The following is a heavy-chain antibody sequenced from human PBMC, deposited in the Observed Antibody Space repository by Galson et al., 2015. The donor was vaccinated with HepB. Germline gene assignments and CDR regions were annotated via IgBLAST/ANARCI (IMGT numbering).Heavy chain of an antibody. D-gene: IGHD3-10*01. CDR1: GYTFTSYA. CDR2: INAGNGNK. CDR3: ARDKTLLLWFGGYDY. J-gene: IGHJ4*02. Sequence: SVKVSCKASGYTFTSYAMHWVRQAPGQRLEWMGWINAGNGNKKYSQKFQGRVTITRDTSASTAYMELSSLRSEDTAVYYCARDKTLLLWFGGYDYWGQGTLVTVSS. V-gene: IGHV1-3*01.